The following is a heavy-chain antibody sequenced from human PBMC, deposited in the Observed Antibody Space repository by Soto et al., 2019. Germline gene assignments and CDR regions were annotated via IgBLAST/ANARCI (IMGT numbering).Heavy chain of an antibody. CDR2: MNPNGGDT. D-gene: IGHD4-4*01. CDR1: GYSFTSYD. J-gene: IGHJ6*02. CDR3: ARALNTGMGPRFYYFGMDV. Sequence: QLVQSGAELKKPGASVKVSCKASGYSFTSYDINWVRQAPGQGLEWVGWMNPNGGDTGFAQKFQCRVTLTRNTSRSTAYMELSSLRSEDTAVYYCARALNTGMGPRFYYFGMDVWGQGTTVTVSS. V-gene: IGHV1-8*01.